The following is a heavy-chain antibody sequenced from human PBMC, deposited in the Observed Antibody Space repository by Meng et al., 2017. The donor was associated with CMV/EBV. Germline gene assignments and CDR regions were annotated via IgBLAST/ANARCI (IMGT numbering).Heavy chain of an antibody. D-gene: IGHD3-22*01. V-gene: IGHV4-4*02. CDR2: IYHSGST. CDR3: ARAAADSSGYYLDY. Sequence: SETLSLTCAVSGGSISSSNWWSWVRQPPGKGLEWIGEIYHSGSTNYNPPLKSRVTISVDKSKNQFSLKLSSVTAADTAVYYCARAAADSSGYYLDYWGQGTLVTVSS. CDR1: GGSISSSNW. J-gene: IGHJ4*02.